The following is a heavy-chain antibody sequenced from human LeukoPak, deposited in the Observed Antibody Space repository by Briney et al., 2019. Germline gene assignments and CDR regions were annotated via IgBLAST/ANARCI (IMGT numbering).Heavy chain of an antibody. CDR2: ISSSSSYI. CDR3: ASGITIFGVVKSHAFDI. CDR1: GFTFSSYS. J-gene: IGHJ3*02. D-gene: IGHD3-3*01. Sequence: GGSLRLSCAASGFTFSSYSMNWVRQAPGKGLEWVSSISSSSSYIYYADSVKGRFTISRDNAKNSLYLQMNSLRAEDTAVYYCASGITIFGVVKSHAFDIWGQGTMVTVSS. V-gene: IGHV3-21*01.